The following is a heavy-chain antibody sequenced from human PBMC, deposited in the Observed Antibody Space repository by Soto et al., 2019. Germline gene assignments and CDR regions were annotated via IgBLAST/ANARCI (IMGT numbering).Heavy chain of an antibody. J-gene: IGHJ5*02. V-gene: IGHV3-21*01. CDR1: GFTFSTYN. Sequence: DVQLVESGGGLVKPGGSLRLSCAASGFTFSTYNMNWVRQAPGKGLEWVSSIPSSTSYIFYADSVKGRFTISRDNAKNSLYLQMNSLRAEDTAVYYCARDFGGILRFEESWGQGTLVTVSS. CDR2: IPSSTSYI. CDR3: ARDFGGILRFEES. D-gene: IGHD3-10*01.